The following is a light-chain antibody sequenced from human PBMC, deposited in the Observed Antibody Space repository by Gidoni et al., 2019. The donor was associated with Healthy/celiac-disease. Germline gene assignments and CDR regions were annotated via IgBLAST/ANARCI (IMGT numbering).Light chain of an antibody. V-gene: IGKV3-20*01. CDR2: GAS. CDR1: QSVSSSY. J-gene: IGKJ3*01. Sequence: ELVLTQYPGTLSVSPGERATLSCRSSQSVSSSYLAWYQQKTGQAPRLLSYGASSRATVIQDRFSGSGSGTDVTLTISRLELEDFVVYYCQQKTFGHXTKVD. CDR3: QQKT.